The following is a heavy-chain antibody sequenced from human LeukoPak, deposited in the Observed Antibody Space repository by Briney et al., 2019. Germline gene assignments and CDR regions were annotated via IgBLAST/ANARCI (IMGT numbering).Heavy chain of an antibody. V-gene: IGHV3-30*04. J-gene: IGHJ6*04. CDR3: ARVQLEQYYYYGMDV. D-gene: IGHD1/OR15-1a*01. CDR2: ISYGGSNK. CDR1: GFTFSSYA. Sequence: PGRSLRLSCAASGFTFSSYAMHWVRQAPDKGLEWVAVISYGGSNKYYADSVKGRFTISRDNSKNTLYLQMNSLRAEDTAVYYCARVQLEQYYYYGMDVWGKGTTVTVSS.